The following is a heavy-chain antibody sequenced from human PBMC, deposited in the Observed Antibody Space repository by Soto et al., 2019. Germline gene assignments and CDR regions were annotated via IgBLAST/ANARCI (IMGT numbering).Heavy chain of an antibody. CDR1: GGSISSGDYY. J-gene: IGHJ4*02. CDR2: IYYSGST. CDR3: ARDGYSGDFDY. D-gene: IGHD5-18*01. Sequence: TSETLSLTCTVSGGSISSGDYYWSWIRQPPGKGLEWIGYIYYSGSTYYNPSLKSRVTISVDTSKNQFSLKLSSVTAADTAVYYCARDGYSGDFDYWGQGTLVTVSS. V-gene: IGHV4-30-4*01.